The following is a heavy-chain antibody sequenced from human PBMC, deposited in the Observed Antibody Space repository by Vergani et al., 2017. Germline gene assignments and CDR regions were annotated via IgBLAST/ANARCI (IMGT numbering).Heavy chain of an antibody. Sequence: EAQLAESGGGLVQPGQSLRLSCTASGFTTGDYVMSWFRQAPGKGLEWVSYISRSSSTIYYADSVKGRFTISRDNAKNSLHLQMNNLRAEDTAVYYCARQSRDVFCTNGVCPLGYWGQGALVTVSS. CDR2: ISRSSSTI. CDR3: ARQSRDVFCTNGVCPLGY. CDR1: GFTTGDYV. J-gene: IGHJ4*02. D-gene: IGHD2-8*01. V-gene: IGHV3-48*01.